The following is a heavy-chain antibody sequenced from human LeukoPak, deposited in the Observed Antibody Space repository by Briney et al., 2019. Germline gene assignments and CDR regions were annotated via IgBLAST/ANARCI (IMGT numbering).Heavy chain of an antibody. V-gene: IGHV3-23*01. CDR1: GFTFSSSA. Sequence: PGGSLRLSCAASGFTFSSSAMNWVRQAPGKGLEWVSAISGSGGSTYYADSVKGRFTISRDNSKNTLFLQMNRLRAEDTAVYYCAKRGAYSPPYRGQGTLVTVSS. CDR3: AKRGAYSPPY. J-gene: IGHJ4*02. D-gene: IGHD5-18*01. CDR2: ISGSGGST.